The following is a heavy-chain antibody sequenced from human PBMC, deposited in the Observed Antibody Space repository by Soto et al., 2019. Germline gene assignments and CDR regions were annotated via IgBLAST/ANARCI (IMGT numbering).Heavy chain of an antibody. CDR1: GFTFSSYW. CDR3: ARDLFPHTGSYLDY. CDR2: IKSDGSSI. D-gene: IGHD1-26*01. V-gene: IGHV3-74*01. Sequence: EVQLVESGGGLVQPGGSLRLSCEASGFTFSSYWMHWVRQTPGKGLVWVSRIKSDGSSISYADSVKGRFTISRDNAKNTLYLQMNSLRVEDTAVYYCARDLFPHTGSYLDYWGQGNPVTVAS. J-gene: IGHJ4*02.